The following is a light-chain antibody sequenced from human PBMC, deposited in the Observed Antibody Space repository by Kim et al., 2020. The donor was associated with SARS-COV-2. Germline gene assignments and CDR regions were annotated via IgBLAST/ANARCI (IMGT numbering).Light chain of an antibody. CDR3: ISHTSSGTYV. J-gene: IGLJ1*01. CDR1: SSDVGSYNR. CDR2: EVN. Sequence: QSALTQPPSVSGSPGQSVTISCTGTSSDVGSYNRVSWYQQPPGTAPKLIIYEVNNRPSGVPDRFSGSKSGNTASLTISGLQAEDEDDYFCISHTSSGTYVFGTGTKVTVL. V-gene: IGLV2-18*02.